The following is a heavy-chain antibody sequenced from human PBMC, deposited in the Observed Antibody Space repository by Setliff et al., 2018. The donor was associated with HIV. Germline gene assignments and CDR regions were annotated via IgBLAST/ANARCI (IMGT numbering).Heavy chain of an antibody. CDR1: GFTFDRFW. Sequence: TSETLSLSCAASGFTFDRFWMHWVRQAPGKGLEWVSRVNTDGNSKTYADSVKDRFTISRDNGKNTLFLQMNSLKVEDTGVYYCHSGYDSEEQSYFDYWGQGTLVTVSS. V-gene: IGHV3-74*01. CDR2: VNTDGNSK. CDR3: HSGYDSEEQSYFDY. J-gene: IGHJ4*02. D-gene: IGHD5-12*01.